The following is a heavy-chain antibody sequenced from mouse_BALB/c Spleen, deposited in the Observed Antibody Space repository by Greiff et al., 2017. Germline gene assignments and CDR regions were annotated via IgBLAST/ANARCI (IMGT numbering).Heavy chain of an antibody. Sequence: VTLVESGPGLVAPSQSLSITCTVSGFSLTSYGVHWVRQPPGKGLEWLGVIWAGGSTNYNSALMSRLSISKDNSKSQVFLKMNSLQTDDTAMYYCARERGDGFPAWFAYWGQGTLVTVSA. J-gene: IGHJ3*01. CDR1: GFSLTSYG. CDR3: ARERGDGFPAWFAY. V-gene: IGHV2-9*02. CDR2: IWAGGST. D-gene: IGHD3-3*01.